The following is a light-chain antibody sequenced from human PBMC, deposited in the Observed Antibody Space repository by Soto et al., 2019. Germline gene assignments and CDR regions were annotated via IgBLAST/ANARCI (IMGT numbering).Light chain of an antibody. J-gene: IGKJ4*01. V-gene: IGKV1-39*01. CDR3: QHSYDTPLT. CDR1: QSISSY. Sequence: DIQMTQSPSSLSASVGDRVTITCRASQSISSYLNWYQHKPGKAPKLLIYAASSSQSGVPSRFSGSGSGTDFTLTISSLQPEDFATYYCQHSYDTPLTFGGGTKVDIK. CDR2: AAS.